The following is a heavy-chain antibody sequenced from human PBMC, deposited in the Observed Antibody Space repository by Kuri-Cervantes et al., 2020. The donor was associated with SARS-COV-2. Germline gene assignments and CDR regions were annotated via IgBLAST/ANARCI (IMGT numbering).Heavy chain of an antibody. D-gene: IGHD4-11*01. CDR1: GFTFSDKW. J-gene: IGHJ4*02. V-gene: IGHV3-7*05. CDR2: INQDGSEE. Sequence: GESLKISCAASGFTFSDKWMSWVRQAPGKGLEWVANINQDGSEEFYVESVKGRFTISRDNARNSLYPQMNSLRAEDTAIYYCVRGTEDYSGARSFFDSWGQGTPVTVSS. CDR3: VRGTEDYSGARSFFDS.